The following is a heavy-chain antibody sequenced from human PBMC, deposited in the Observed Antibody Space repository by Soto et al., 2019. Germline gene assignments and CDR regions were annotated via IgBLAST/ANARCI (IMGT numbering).Heavy chain of an antibody. CDR3: ARDEGGNSAY. CDR2: ISPYNGNT. J-gene: IGHJ4*02. V-gene: IGHV1-18*01. Sequence: QVQLVQSGVEVKKPGASVKVSCKASGYTFSTYDITWVRQAPGQGLEWLGWISPYNGNTDHAQKMQGRVTMTTDTSTSPAYMELRSLRSDDTAVYYCARDEGGNSAYWGQGTLVTVSS. CDR1: GYTFSTYD. D-gene: IGHD2-21*02.